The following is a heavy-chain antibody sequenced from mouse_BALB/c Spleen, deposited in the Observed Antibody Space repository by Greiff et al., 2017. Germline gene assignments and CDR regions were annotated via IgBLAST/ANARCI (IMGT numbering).Heavy chain of an antibody. V-gene: IGHV1-69*02. CDR2: IYPSDSYT. CDR3: TRGEVRAMDY. Sequence: QVQLQQPGAELVRPGASVKLSCKASGYTFTSYWINWVKQRPGQGLEWIGNIYPSDSYTNYNQKFKDKATLTVDKSSSTAYMQLSSPTSEDSAVYYCTRGEVRAMDYWGQGTSVTVSS. J-gene: IGHJ4*01. D-gene: IGHD2-14*01. CDR1: GYTFTSYW.